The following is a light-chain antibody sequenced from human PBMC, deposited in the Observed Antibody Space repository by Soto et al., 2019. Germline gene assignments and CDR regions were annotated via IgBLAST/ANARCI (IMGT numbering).Light chain of an antibody. CDR2: SNN. Sequence: QSVLTQPPSASGTPGQRVTISCSGSDSSIGSNLVYWYQQLPGTAPKLLIYSNNQRPSGVPDRFSGSKSGTSASLAISGLRSEDEADYYCAVWDVSLTAWVFGGGTKVTVL. CDR1: DSSIGSNL. V-gene: IGLV1-47*02. CDR3: AVWDVSLTAWV. J-gene: IGLJ3*02.